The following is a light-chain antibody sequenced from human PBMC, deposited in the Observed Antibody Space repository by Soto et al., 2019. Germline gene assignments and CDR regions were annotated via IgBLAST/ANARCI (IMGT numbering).Light chain of an antibody. CDR2: DVT. CDR1: SSDVGGYDH. CDR3: SSYTNKDTLL. Sequence: QSVLTQPASVSGSPGQSITISCTGTSSDVGGYDHASWYQQHPGKAPKVIIYDVTVWPSGISPRFSGSKSDNTASLAVSGLQPEDEADYYCSSYTNKDTLLFGGGTKLTVL. J-gene: IGLJ3*02. V-gene: IGLV2-14*03.